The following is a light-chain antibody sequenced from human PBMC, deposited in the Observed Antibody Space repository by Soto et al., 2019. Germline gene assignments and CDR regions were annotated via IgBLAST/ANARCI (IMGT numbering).Light chain of an antibody. Sequence: IQLTQSPTTLPTSVGDRVTLTCRASQSIRNLLAWYQKKPGTAPKLLIYHASILETAVPSRFSGKGSGTEFTLTISSLQPGDFSTYYCQQYRTYSFGQGSRVEIK. V-gene: IGKV1-5*01. J-gene: IGKJ1*01. CDR2: HAS. CDR3: QQYRTYS. CDR1: QSIRNL.